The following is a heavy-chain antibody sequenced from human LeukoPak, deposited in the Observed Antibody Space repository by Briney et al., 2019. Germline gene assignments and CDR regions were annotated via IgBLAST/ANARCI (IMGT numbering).Heavy chain of an antibody. CDR1: ADSISSGYY. J-gene: IGHJ5*02. Sequence: SETLSLICTVSADSISSGYYWGWIRQSPGKGLEWIGSIYHSGSTYYNSSLRSRVTISVDMSKNQFSLRLNSVTAADTAVYYCARDGASASGSWFGPWGQGTLVIVSS. D-gene: IGHD1-26*01. CDR2: IYHSGST. CDR3: ARDGASASGSWFGP. V-gene: IGHV4-38-2*02.